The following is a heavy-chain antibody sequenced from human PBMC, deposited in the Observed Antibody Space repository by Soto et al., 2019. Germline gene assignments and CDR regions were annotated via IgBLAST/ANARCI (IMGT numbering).Heavy chain of an antibody. J-gene: IGHJ5*01. D-gene: IGHD3-16*01. CDR1: GGTFSSYT. Sequence: SVKVSCKASGGTFSSYTISWVRQAPGQGLEWMGRIIPILGIANYAQKFQGRVTITADKSTSTAYMELSSLRSEDTAVYYCANDSLIGGAVNVFDSWGQGTLVTVSS. V-gene: IGHV1-69*02. CDR2: IIPILGIA. CDR3: ANDSLIGGAVNVFDS.